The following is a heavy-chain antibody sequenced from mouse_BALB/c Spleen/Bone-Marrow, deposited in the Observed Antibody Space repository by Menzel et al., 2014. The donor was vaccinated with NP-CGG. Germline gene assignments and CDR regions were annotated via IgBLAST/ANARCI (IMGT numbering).Heavy chain of an antibody. D-gene: IGHD2-1*01. CDR2: INPYNGAT. V-gene: IGHV1-34*02. Sequence: EVQLQQSGPELVKPGASVKISCKASGYSFTGYYMHWVKQSHVKSLEWIGCINPYNGATSYNQNFKDKASLTVDKSSSTAYMELHSLTSEDSAVYYCARGYGNYDSWYFDVWGAGTTVTVSS. CDR1: GYSFTGYY. CDR3: ARGYGNYDSWYFDV. J-gene: IGHJ1*01.